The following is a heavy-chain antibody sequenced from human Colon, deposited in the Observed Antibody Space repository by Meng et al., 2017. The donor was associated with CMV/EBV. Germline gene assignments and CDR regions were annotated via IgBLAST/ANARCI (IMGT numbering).Heavy chain of an antibody. D-gene: IGHD2-2*01. CDR1: GFTFSSYA. CDR3: AKDRRSSNSKRPFDY. J-gene: IGHJ4*02. V-gene: IGHV3-23*01. Sequence: GESLKISCAASGFTFSSYAMSWVRQAPGKGLEWVSAISGSGGSTYYADSVKGRFTISRDNSKNTLHLQMDSLRAEDSAVYYCAKDRRSSNSKRPFDYWGQGTLVTVSS. CDR2: ISGSGGST.